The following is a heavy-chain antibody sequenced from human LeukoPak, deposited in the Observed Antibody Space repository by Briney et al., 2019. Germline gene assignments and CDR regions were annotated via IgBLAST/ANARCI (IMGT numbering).Heavy chain of an antibody. CDR3: ATGGGQYCSGGSCYLPYGMDV. D-gene: IGHD2-15*01. J-gene: IGHJ6*02. CDR2: FDPEDGET. V-gene: IGHV1-24*01. CDR1: GYTLTELS. Sequence: ASVNVSCKVSGYTLTELSMHWVRQAPGKGLEWMGGFDPEDGETIYAQKFQGRVTMTEDTSTDTAYMELSSLRSEDTAVYYCATGGGQYCSGGSCYLPYGMDVWGQGTTVTVSS.